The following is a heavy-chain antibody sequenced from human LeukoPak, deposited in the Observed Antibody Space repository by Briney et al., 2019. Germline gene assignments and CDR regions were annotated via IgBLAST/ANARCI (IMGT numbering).Heavy chain of an antibody. V-gene: IGHV1-69*06. Sequence: EASVKVSCKASGGTFSSYAISWVRQAPGQGLEWMGGIIPIFGTANYAQKFQGRVTITADKSTSTAYMELSSLRSEDTAVYYCARGPPYYYYAMDVWGKGTTVTVSS. CDR3: ARGPPYYYYAMDV. CDR1: GGTFSSYA. CDR2: IIPIFGTA. J-gene: IGHJ6*04.